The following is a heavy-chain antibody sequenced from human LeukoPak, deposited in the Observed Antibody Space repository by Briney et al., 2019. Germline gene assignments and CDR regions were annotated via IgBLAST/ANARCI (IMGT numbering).Heavy chain of an antibody. CDR3: ARDPLNFDSSGYIRYYFDY. CDR2: VWYDGSNI. D-gene: IGHD3-22*01. J-gene: IGHJ4*02. V-gene: IGHV3-33*01. CDR1: GFTFSTYG. Sequence: PGGFLRLSCAASGFTFSTYGMHWVRQAPGKGLEWVAVVWYDGSNIHYVDSVKGRFTISRDNSKSTLYLQMNSLTAEDTAVYYCARDPLNFDSSGYIRYYFDYWGQGTLVTVSS.